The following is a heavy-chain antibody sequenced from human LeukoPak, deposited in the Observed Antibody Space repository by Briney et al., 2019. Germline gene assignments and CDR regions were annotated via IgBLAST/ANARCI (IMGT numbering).Heavy chain of an antibody. D-gene: IGHD3-22*01. V-gene: IGHV1-2*06. CDR1: GYTFTGYY. CDR3: ARDLYDSSGYYYGY. CDR2: INPNSGGT. J-gene: IGHJ4*02. Sequence: ASVKVSCKASGYTFTGYYMHWVRQAPGQGLEWMGRINPNSGGTNYAQKFQGRVTMTRDTSISTAYMELSRLRSDDTAVYYCARDLYDSSGYYYGYWGQGTLVTVSS.